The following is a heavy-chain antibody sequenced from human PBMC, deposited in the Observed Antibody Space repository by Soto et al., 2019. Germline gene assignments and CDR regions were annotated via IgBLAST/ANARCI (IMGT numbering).Heavy chain of an antibody. J-gene: IGHJ4*02. Sequence: PGGSLRLSCAASGFTFSDYYMSWIRQAPGKGLEWVAYISSTSSVIYDADSVKGRSTISRDNAKNSLFLQMNSLRAEDTAVYYCARDLGYYESSGYFDYWGQGTLVTVSS. D-gene: IGHD3-22*01. CDR2: ISSTSSVI. V-gene: IGHV3-11*01. CDR1: GFTFSDYY. CDR3: ARDLGYYESSGYFDY.